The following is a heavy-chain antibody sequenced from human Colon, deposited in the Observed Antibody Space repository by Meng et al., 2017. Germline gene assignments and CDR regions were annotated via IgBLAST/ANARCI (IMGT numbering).Heavy chain of an antibody. CDR2: MSDSGTT. V-gene: IGHV4-31*03. CDR1: GGSIKSGGYH. D-gene: IGHD4-17*01. Sequence: QVHLHESGPGLVGPSGGLALVCTGSGGSIKSGGYHWGWVRQHPGKGLEYIGFMSDSGTTDYNPSLRSRVSISEIGSSKNQFSLTLRSVTAADTATYFCARDTLYGTDYWGQGVLVTVSS. CDR3: ARDTLYGTDY. J-gene: IGHJ4*02.